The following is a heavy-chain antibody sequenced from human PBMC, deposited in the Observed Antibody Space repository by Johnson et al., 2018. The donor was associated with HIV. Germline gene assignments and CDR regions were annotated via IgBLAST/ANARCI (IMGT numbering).Heavy chain of an antibody. CDR2: LNWNGGTT. D-gene: IGHD3-3*01. J-gene: IGHJ3*01. CDR3: ARPIFGVVSSPVDAFGV. V-gene: IGHV3-20*04. Sequence: EQLVESGGGVVRPGGSPRLSCAASGFTFDDYGMSWVRQVPGKGLEWVSGLNWNGGTTFYADAVKGRFTISRDNAKNSLYLQMNSLRAEDTALYYCARPIFGVVSSPVDAFGVWGQGTMVTVSS. CDR1: GFTFDDYG.